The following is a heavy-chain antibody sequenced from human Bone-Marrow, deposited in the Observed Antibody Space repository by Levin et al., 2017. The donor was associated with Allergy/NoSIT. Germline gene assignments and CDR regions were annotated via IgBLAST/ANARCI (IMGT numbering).Heavy chain of an antibody. Sequence: GESLKISCAASGFTFSRYWMHWVRQAPGKGLVWVSRITSDGSSTEYADFVKGRITVSRDNAKNTLYLQMSSLRAEDTAVYYCARGGEGDNFWSGYRNWFDPWGQGTLVTVSS. V-gene: IGHV3-74*01. CDR1: GFTFSRYW. D-gene: IGHD3-3*01. CDR3: ARGGEGDNFWSGYRNWFDP. CDR2: ITSDGSST. J-gene: IGHJ5*02.